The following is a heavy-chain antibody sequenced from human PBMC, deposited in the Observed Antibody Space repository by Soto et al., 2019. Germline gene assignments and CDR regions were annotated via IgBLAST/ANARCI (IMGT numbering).Heavy chain of an antibody. V-gene: IGHV3-30*18. CDR3: AKGPQDSSSWLFDY. D-gene: IGHD6-13*01. CDR1: GFTFSSYG. CDR2: ISYDGSNK. J-gene: IGHJ4*02. Sequence: GGSLRLSCAASGFTFSSYGMHWVRQAPGKGLEWVAVISYDGSNKYYADSVKGRFTISRDNSKNTLYLQMNSLRAEDTAVYYCAKGPQDSSSWLFDYWGQGTLVTVSS.